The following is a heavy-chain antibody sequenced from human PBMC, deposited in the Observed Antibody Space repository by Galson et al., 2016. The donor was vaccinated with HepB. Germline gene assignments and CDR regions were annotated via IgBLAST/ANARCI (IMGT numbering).Heavy chain of an antibody. CDR1: GFTFSKFA. V-gene: IGHV3-21*01. J-gene: IGHJ4*02. CDR3: ARQKFYGSGTFDWESDY. CDR2: ISGGSSYL. D-gene: IGHD3-10*01. Sequence: SLRLSCAAPGFTFSKFAMNWVRQAPGKGLEWLSSISGGSSYLSYADSVKGRFTISRDNVNNSLFLEMGSLRAEDTAVYYCARQKFYGSGTFDWESDYWGQGILVTVSS.